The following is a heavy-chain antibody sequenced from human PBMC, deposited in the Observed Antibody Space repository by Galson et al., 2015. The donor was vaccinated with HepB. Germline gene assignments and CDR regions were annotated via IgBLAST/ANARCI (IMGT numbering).Heavy chain of an antibody. CDR2: ISGSGSLT. V-gene: IGHV3-23*01. D-gene: IGHD3-10*01. J-gene: IGHJ6*02. Sequence: SLRLSCAASGFTFSNYAMSWVRQAPGKGLEWVSSISGSGSLTYSSDSVKGRFTISRDNSENTLYLQMNSLRVEDTAMYYCAGDREVRGIINYYYGMDVWGRGTTVTVSS. CDR3: AGDREVRGIINYYYGMDV. CDR1: GFTFSNYA.